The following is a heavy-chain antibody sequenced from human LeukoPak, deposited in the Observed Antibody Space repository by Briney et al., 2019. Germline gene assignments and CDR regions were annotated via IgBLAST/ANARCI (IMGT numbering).Heavy chain of an antibody. CDR3: AKLCVDSSGYYYVQDAFDI. V-gene: IGHV3-30*18. CDR2: ISYDGSYQ. CDR1: GFTFSNCG. J-gene: IGHJ3*02. D-gene: IGHD3-22*01. Sequence: GGSLRLSCAASGFTFSNCGMHWVRQAPGKGLEWVTVISYDGSYQYYADSVKGRFTISRDNSKNTLYLQMNSLRAEDTAVYYCAKLCVDSSGYYYVQDAFDIWGQGTMVTVSS.